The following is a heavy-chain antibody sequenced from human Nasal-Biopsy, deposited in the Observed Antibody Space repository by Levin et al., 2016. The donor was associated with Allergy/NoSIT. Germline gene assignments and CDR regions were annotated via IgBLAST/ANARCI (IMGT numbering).Heavy chain of an antibody. V-gene: IGHV1-3*03. D-gene: IGHD5-18*01. CDR2: INTGNGDT. J-gene: IGHJ6*02. CDR1: GYAFIKYN. Sequence: ASVKVSCKASGYAFIKYNMHWVRQAPGQRLEWMGWINTGNGDTVYSQEFQGRVTITRDASASTAYMELTRLRSEDTAVYYCATSRPRRGYSYGYDNYGMDVWGQGTSVTVSS. CDR3: ATSRPRRGYSYGYDNYGMDV.